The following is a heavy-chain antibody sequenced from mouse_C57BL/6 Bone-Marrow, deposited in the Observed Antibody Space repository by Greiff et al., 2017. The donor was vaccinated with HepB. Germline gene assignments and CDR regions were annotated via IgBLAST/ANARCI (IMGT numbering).Heavy chain of an antibody. CDR1: GFTFTDYY. Sequence: EVKLMESGGGLVQPGGSLSLSCAASGFTFTDYYMSWVRQPPGKALEWLGFIRNKANGYTTEYSASVKGRFTISRDNSQSILYLQMNALRAEDSATYYCASLDYYGSSPHFDYWGQGTTLTVSS. CDR2: IRNKANGYTT. D-gene: IGHD1-1*01. V-gene: IGHV7-3*01. J-gene: IGHJ2*01. CDR3: ASLDYYGSSPHFDY.